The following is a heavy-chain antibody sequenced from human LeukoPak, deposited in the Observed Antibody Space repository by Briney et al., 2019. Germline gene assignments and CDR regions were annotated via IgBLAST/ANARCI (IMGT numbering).Heavy chain of an antibody. J-gene: IGHJ6*03. CDR3: ARGGKFLEWLFDYYYYYMDV. D-gene: IGHD3-3*01. CDR2: IIPIFGTA. CDR1: GGTFSSYA. Sequence: ASVKVSCKASGGTFSSYAISWVRQAPGQGLEWMGGIIPIFGTANYAQKLQGRVTMTTDTSTSTAYMELRSLRSDDTAVYYCARGGKFLEWLFDYYYYYMDVWGKGTTVTVSS. V-gene: IGHV1-69*05.